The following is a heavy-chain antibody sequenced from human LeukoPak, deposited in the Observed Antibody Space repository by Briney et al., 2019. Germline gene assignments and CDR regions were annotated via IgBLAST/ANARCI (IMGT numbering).Heavy chain of an antibody. CDR1: GGSISSGGYY. CDR2: IYYSGST. CDR3: ARDRAQKSGYYYYGMDV. J-gene: IGHJ6*02. Sequence: PSETLSLTCTVSGGSISSGGYYWSWIRQHPGKGLEWIGYIYYSGSTYYNPSLKSRVTISVDTSKNQFSLKLSSVTAADTAVYYCARDRAQKSGYYYYGMDVWGQGTTVTVSS. V-gene: IGHV4-31*03.